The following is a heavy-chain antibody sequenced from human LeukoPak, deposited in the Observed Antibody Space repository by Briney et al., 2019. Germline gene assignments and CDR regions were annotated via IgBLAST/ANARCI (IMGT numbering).Heavy chain of an antibody. CDR1: GGSISSSSYY. CDR3: ARGDYYDSSGPYNWFDP. J-gene: IGHJ5*02. D-gene: IGHD3-22*01. Sequence: PSETLSLTCTVSGGSISSSSYYWGWIRQPPGKGLEWIGSIYYSGSTYYNPSLKSRVTISVDTSKNQFSLKLSSVTAADTAVYYCARGDYYDSSGPYNWFDPWGQGTLVTVSS. CDR2: IYYSGST. V-gene: IGHV4-39*07.